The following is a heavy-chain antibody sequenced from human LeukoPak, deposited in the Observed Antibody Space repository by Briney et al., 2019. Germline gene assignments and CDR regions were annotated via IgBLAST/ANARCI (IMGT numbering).Heavy chain of an antibody. D-gene: IGHD1-26*01. V-gene: IGHV1-8*01. CDR2: MNPNSGNT. Sequence: ASVKVSCKASGYTFTSYDINWVRQATGQRLEWMGWMNPNSGNTGYAQKFQGRVTMTRNTSVSTAYMELSSLRSEDTAVYYCARSWELRYGMDVWGQGTTVTVSS. CDR3: ARSWELRYGMDV. CDR1: GYTFTSYD. J-gene: IGHJ6*02.